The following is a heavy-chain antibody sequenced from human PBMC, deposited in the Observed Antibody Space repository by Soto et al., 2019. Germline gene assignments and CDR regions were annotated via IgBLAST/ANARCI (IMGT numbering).Heavy chain of an antibody. CDR3: ATANYDILTGYYRLFLHGMDV. J-gene: IGHJ6*02. D-gene: IGHD3-9*01. CDR2: ISGSGGST. Sequence: GSLRLSCAASGFTFSSYAMSWVRQAPGKGLEWVSGISGSGGSTYYADSVKGRFTISRDNSKNTLYLQMNSLRAEDTAVYYCATANYDILTGYYRLFLHGMDVWGQGTTVTVSS. V-gene: IGHV3-23*01. CDR1: GFTFSSYA.